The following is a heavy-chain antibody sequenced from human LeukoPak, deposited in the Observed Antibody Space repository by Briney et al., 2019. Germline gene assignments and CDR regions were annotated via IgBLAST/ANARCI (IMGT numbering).Heavy chain of an antibody. D-gene: IGHD2/OR15-2a*01. V-gene: IGHV1-8*01. CDR3: AKVHDTTISHPPGDY. Sequence: ASVKVSCKASGYTFTSYDINWVRQATGQGLEWMGWMNPNSGNTGYAQKFQGRVTMTRNTSISTAYMELSSLRSEDTAVYYCAKVHDTTISHPPGDYWGRGTLVTVSS. CDR1: GYTFTSYD. CDR2: MNPNSGNT. J-gene: IGHJ4*02.